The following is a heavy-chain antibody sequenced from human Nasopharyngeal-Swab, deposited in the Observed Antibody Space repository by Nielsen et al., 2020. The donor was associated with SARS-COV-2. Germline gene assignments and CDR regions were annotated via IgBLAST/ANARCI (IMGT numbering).Heavy chain of an antibody. J-gene: IGHJ4*02. V-gene: IGHV1-3*01. CDR1: GYTFTSYA. CDR2: INAGNGNT. D-gene: IGHD6-13*01. CDR3: ARAQGYSSSWYVSYYFDY. Sequence: ASVKVSCKASGYTFTSYAMHWVRQAPGQRLEWMGWINAGNGNTKYSQKFQGRVTITRDTSASTACMELSSLRSEDTAVYYCARAQGYSSSWYVSYYFDYWGQGTLVTVSS.